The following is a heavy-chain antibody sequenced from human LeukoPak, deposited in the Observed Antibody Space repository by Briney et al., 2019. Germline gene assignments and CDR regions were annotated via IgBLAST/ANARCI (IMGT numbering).Heavy chain of an antibody. CDR3: AKAGIAVPATPES. J-gene: IGHJ5*02. V-gene: IGHV3-23*01. Sequence: GGSLRLSCAASGFTFSSYAMNWVSQAPGKGLEWVSVISSSGGTTYYSDSVKGRFIISRDNSKNTLYLQMNSLRAEDTAVYYCAKAGIAVPATPESCGQGTQVTVSS. D-gene: IGHD6-19*01. CDR2: ISSSGGTT. CDR1: GFTFSSYA.